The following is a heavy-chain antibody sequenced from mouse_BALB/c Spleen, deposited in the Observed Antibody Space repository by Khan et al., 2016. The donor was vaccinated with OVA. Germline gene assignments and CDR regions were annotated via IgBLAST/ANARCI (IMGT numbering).Heavy chain of an antibody. CDR3: ASKSYGKGAY. CDR2: ISYDGSN. CDR1: GYSITSGYY. Sequence: QLEESGPGLVKPSQSLSLTCSVTGYSITSGYYWSWIRQFPGNRLEWMGYISYDGSNNYNPSLKNRISITRDTSKKQFFLKLNSVTTEDTATXYCASKSYGKGAYWGQGTLVTVSA. J-gene: IGHJ3*01. V-gene: IGHV3-6*02. D-gene: IGHD2-1*01.